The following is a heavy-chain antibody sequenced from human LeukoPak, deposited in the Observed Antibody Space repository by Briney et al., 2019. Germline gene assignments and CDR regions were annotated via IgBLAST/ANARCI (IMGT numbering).Heavy chain of an antibody. Sequence: KPGGSLRLSCAASGFTFSSYRMNWVRQAPGKGLEWVSSISSSSSYIYYADSVKGRFTISRDNAKNSLYLQMNSLRAEDTAVYYCARANSVYSSAPFDYWGQGTLVTVSS. CDR2: ISSSSSYI. CDR3: ARANSVYSSAPFDY. D-gene: IGHD6-19*01. J-gene: IGHJ4*02. V-gene: IGHV3-21*01. CDR1: GFTFSSYR.